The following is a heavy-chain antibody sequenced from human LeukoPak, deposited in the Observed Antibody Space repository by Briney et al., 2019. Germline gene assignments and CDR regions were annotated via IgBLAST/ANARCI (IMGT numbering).Heavy chain of an antibody. J-gene: IGHJ4*02. CDR3: ARPRHASGSYYTDF. CDR2: INTNTAIP. Sequence: ASVKVSCKASGYTFTSYPLSWVRQAPGQGLEWMGWINTNTAIPTYAPDFTGRFVFSLDTSVSTAYLQISSLTAEDTAMYYCARPRHASGSYYTDFWGQGPLVPVSS. CDR1: GYTFTSYP. D-gene: IGHD3-10*01. V-gene: IGHV7-4-1*02.